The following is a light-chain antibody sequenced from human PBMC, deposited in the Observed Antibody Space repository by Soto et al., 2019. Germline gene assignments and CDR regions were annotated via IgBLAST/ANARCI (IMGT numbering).Light chain of an antibody. Sequence: DIQMTQSPSTLSASVGDRVTINCPASQSINSCLAWYQQKPGNAPKLLIYDASSLKSGVPSRFSGSGSGTEFTPTISSLQPDDFATSYCQQYNAYSPTFGQGTQVEIK. CDR2: DAS. CDR3: QQYNAYSPT. CDR1: QSINSC. J-gene: IGKJ1*01. V-gene: IGKV1-5*01.